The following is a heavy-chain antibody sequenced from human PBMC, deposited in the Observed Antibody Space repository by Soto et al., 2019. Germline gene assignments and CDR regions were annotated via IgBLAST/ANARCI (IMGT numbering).Heavy chain of an antibody. CDR1: GFIFSTYT. D-gene: IGHD6-13*01. CDR3: ARGSITNSWLFAD. J-gene: IGHJ4*02. Sequence: GGSLRLSCAASGFIFSTYTMHWVRQAPGKGLEYVSAIGPDGDTTYYTDSARGRFTISRDNSKNTLYLQMGSLRAEDMAVYYCARGSITNSWLFADSGRGTLVTVSS. CDR2: IGPDGDTT. V-gene: IGHV3-64*02.